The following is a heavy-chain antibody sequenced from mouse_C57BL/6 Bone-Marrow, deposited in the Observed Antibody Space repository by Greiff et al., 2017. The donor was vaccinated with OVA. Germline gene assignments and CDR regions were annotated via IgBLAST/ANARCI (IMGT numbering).Heavy chain of an antibody. CDR3: TRFGWAMDY. CDR2: IDPETGGT. D-gene: IGHD3-3*01. CDR1: GYTFTDYE. J-gene: IGHJ4*01. Sequence: QVQLQQSGAELVRPGASVTLSCKASGYTFTDYEMHWVKQTPVHGLEWIGAIDPETGGTAYTQKFKGKAILTADKSSSTAYMELRSLTSEDSAVYYCTRFGWAMDYWGQGTSVTVSS. V-gene: IGHV1-15*01.